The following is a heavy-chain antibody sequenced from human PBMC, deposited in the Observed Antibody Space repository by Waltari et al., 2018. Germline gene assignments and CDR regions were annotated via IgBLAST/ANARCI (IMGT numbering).Heavy chain of an antibody. V-gene: IGHV1-8*01. J-gene: IGHJ6*03. CDR1: GYTFTSYD. CDR3: ARGGGAEVRGVIITYYYYYYMDV. CDR2: MNPNSGNT. Sequence: QVQLVQSGAEVKKPGASVKVSCKASGYTFTSYDINWVRPATGQGLEWMGWMNPNSGNTGYAQKFQGRVTMTRNTSISTAYMELSSLRSEDTAVYYCARGGGAEVRGVIITYYYYYYMDVWGKGTTVTVSS. D-gene: IGHD3-10*01.